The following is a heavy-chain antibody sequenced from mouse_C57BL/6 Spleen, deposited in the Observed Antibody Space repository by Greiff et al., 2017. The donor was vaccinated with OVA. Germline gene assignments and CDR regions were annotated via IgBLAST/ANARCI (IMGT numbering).Heavy chain of an antibody. V-gene: IGHV1-61*01. Sequence: VQLQQPGAELVRPGSSVKLSCKASGYTFTSYWMDWVKQRPGQGLEWIGNIYPSDSETHYNQKFKDKATLTVDKSSSTAYMQLSSLTSEDSAVYYCARRQLRCFDYWGQGTTLTVSS. CDR1: GYTFTSYW. J-gene: IGHJ2*01. CDR3: ARRQLRCFDY. D-gene: IGHD3-2*02. CDR2: IYPSDSET.